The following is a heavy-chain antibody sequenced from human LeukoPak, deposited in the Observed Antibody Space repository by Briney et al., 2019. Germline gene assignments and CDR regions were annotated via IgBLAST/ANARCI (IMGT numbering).Heavy chain of an antibody. Sequence: SETLSLTCTVSGGSISSYYWSWIRQPPGKGLEWIGYIYYSGSTNYNPSLKSRLTISVDTSKNQFSLKLSSVTAADTAVYYCARHGSVGQGLPWGFDAFDIWGQGTMVTVSS. CDR1: GGSISSYY. D-gene: IGHD6-19*01. CDR2: IYYSGST. V-gene: IGHV4-59*08. CDR3: ARHGSVGQGLPWGFDAFDI. J-gene: IGHJ3*02.